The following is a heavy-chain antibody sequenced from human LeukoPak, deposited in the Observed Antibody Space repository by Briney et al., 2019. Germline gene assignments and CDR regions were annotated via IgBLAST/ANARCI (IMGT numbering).Heavy chain of an antibody. CDR3: GRGMIGAYGSDY. CDR1: GFTFSTYW. Sequence: GGSLRLSCAASGFTFSTYWMHWVRQAPGKGLVWVSHINPAGSTAFYADSVKGRFTISRDNAKNTVYLQMSSLGAEDTAVYYCGRGMIGAYGSDYWGQGTLVTVSS. J-gene: IGHJ4*02. CDR2: INPAGSTA. D-gene: IGHD3-10*01. V-gene: IGHV3-74*01.